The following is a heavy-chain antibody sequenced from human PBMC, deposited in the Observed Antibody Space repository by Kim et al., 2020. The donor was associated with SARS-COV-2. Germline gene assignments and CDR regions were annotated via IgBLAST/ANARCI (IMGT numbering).Heavy chain of an antibody. CDR1: GGSISSGGYY. D-gene: IGHD3-16*02. CDR3: ARESRPVITFGGVIGRGDWFDP. Sequence: SETLSLTCTVSGGSISSGGYYWSWIRQHPGKGLEWIGYIYYSGSTYYNPSLKSRVTISVDTSKNQFSLKLSSVTAADTAVYYCARESRPVITFGGVIGRGDWFDPWGQGTLVTVSS. J-gene: IGHJ5*02. V-gene: IGHV4-31*03. CDR2: IYYSGST.